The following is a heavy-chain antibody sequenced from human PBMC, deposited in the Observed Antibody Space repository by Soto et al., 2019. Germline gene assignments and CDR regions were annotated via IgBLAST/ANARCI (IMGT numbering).Heavy chain of an antibody. J-gene: IGHJ4*02. CDR3: AEASGWFGEFDY. CDR2: ISGSGGST. Sequence: EVQLLESGGGLVQPGGSLRLSCAASGFTFSSYAMSWVRQAPGKGLEWVSAISGSGGSTYYADSVKGRFTISRDNSKNTLYLQMNSLRAEDTAVYYCAEASGWFGEFDYWGQGTLVNVSS. CDR1: GFTFSSYA. V-gene: IGHV3-23*01. D-gene: IGHD3-10*01.